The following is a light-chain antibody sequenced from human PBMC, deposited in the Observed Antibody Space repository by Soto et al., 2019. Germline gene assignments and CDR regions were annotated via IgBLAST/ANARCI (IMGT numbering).Light chain of an antibody. V-gene: IGKV3-15*01. CDR2: GAS. CDR3: QQYDNWPPIT. Sequence: EIVMTQSPATLSVSPGERATLSCRASQSVSSNLAWYQQKHGQAPRLLIYGASTRATGIPARFSGSGSGTEFTLTISSLQSEDLAVYYCQQYDNWPPITFGQGTRLEIK. J-gene: IGKJ5*01. CDR1: QSVSSN.